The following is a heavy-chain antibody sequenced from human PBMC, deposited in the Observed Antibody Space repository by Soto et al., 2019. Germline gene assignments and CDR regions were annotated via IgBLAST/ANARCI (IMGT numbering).Heavy chain of an antibody. D-gene: IGHD5-12*01. CDR1: GYTFTSYD. Sequence: ASVKVSCKASGYTFTSYDINWVRQATGQGLEWMGWMNPNIGNTNYAQKFQGRVTITADESTSTAYMELSSLRSEDTAVYYCARSRDGYNWVLLDYWGQGTLVTVSS. V-gene: IGHV1-8*01. CDR2: MNPNIGNT. CDR3: ARSRDGYNWVLLDY. J-gene: IGHJ4*02.